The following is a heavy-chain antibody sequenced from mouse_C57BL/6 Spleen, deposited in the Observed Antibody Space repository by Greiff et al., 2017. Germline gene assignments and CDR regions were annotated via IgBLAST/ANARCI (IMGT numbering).Heavy chain of an antibody. CDR2: IRNKANGYTT. CDR3: ARYALMDY. J-gene: IGHJ4*01. Sequence: EVKLVESGGGLVQPGGSLSLSCAASGFTFTDYYMSWVRQPPGKALEWLGFIRNKANGYTTEYSASVKGRFTISRDTSQSILYLRMNALRAEDSATDYCARYALMDYWGQGTSVTVSS. V-gene: IGHV7-3*01. CDR1: GFTFTDYY.